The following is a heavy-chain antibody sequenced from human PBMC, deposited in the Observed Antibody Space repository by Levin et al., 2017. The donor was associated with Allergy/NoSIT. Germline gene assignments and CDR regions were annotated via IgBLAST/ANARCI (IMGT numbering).Heavy chain of an antibody. CDR1: GFSFSSSA. D-gene: IGHD6-13*01. J-gene: IGHJ4*02. Sequence: GESLKISCATSGFSFSSSAMNWVRQAPGKGLEWVSSVSGSGDSTSYADSVKGRFTISRDNSKNTLFLQMTVLRADDTAIYYCAKQGGAAAGSSRLWGQGTLVLVSS. CDR3: AKQGGAAAGSSRL. CDR2: VSGSGDST. V-gene: IGHV3-23*01.